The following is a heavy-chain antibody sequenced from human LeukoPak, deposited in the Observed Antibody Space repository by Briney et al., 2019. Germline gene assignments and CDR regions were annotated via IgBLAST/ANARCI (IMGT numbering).Heavy chain of an antibody. CDR1: GFTFSSYS. Sequence: GGSLRLSCAASGFTFSSYSMNWVRQAPGKGLEWVSSISSSSSYIYYADSVKGRFTISRDNAKNPLYLQMNSLRTGDTAVYYCAREVHDILTGPAYYFDYWGQGTLVTVSS. CDR3: AREVHDILTGPAYYFDY. J-gene: IGHJ4*02. CDR2: ISSSSSYI. D-gene: IGHD3-9*01. V-gene: IGHV3-21*01.